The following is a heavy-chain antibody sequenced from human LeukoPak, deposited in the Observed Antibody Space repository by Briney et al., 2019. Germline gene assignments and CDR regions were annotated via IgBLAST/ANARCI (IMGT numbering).Heavy chain of an antibody. CDR3: AKGQEDPGLRYGSGSYYISPYYYYGMDV. J-gene: IGHJ6*02. D-gene: IGHD3-10*01. CDR2: ISGSGGST. CDR1: GFTFSSYA. V-gene: IGHV3-23*01. Sequence: PGGSLRLSCAASGFTFSSYAMSWVRQAPGKGLEWVSAISGSGGSTYYADSVKGRFTISRDNSKNTLYLQMNSLRAEDTAVYYCAKGQEDPGLRYGSGSYYISPYYYYGMDVWGQGTTVTVSS.